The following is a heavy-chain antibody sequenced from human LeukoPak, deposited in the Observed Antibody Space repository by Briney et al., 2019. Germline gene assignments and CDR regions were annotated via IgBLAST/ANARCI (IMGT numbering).Heavy chain of an antibody. CDR3: ARHPSQGNWFDP. Sequence: PSETLSLTCTVSGGPISSYYWSWIRQPPGKGLEWIGYIYYSGSTNYNPSLKSRVTISVDTSKNQFSLKLSSVTAADTAVYYCARHPSQGNWFDPWGQGTLVTVSS. CDR2: IYYSGST. V-gene: IGHV4-59*08. J-gene: IGHJ5*02. CDR1: GGPISSYY.